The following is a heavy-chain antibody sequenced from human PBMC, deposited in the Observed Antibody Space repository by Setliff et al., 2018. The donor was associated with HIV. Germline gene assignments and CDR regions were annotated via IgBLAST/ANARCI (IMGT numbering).Heavy chain of an antibody. CDR1: GGSISNSRYY. CDR2: IYYSGST. D-gene: IGHD3-22*01. CDR3: ASRVYYYDSSGYLREEGFDP. V-gene: IGHV4-39*01. Sequence: PSETLSLTCTVSGGSISNSRYYWSWIRQPPGKGLEWIGSIYYSGSTYYNPSLKSRVTISVGTSKNQFSPKLSSVTAADAAVYYCASRVYYYDSSGYLREEGFDPWGQGTLVTVSS. J-gene: IGHJ5*02.